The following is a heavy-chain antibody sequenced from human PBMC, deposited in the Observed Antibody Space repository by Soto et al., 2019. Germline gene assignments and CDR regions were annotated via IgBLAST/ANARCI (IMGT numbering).Heavy chain of an antibody. D-gene: IGHD3-22*01. CDR3: AGTREADYYDSSGYYYFDY. Sequence: QVQLQQWGAGLLKPSETLSLTCAVYGGSFSGYYWSWIRQPPGKGLEWIGEINHSGSTNYNPSLKSRVTISVDTSKNQFSLKLSSVTAADTAVYYCAGTREADYYDSSGYYYFDYWGQGTLVTVSS. J-gene: IGHJ4*02. CDR1: GGSFSGYY. CDR2: INHSGST. V-gene: IGHV4-34*01.